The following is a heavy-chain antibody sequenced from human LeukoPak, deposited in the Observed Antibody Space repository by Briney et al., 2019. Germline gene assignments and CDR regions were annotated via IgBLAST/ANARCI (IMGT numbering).Heavy chain of an antibody. CDR1: GSTFGDYW. V-gene: IGHV3-7*01. J-gene: IGHJ4*02. Sequence: GGSLRLSCVSSGSTFGDYWMNWVRQAPGKGLEWVATIKQDGSENYYVESVKGRFTIVRDDGKNSVYLQMNSLRVEDTALYYCVRGPHYGAYADYFDYWGQGALVTVSS. CDR2: IKQDGSEN. D-gene: IGHD4-17*01. CDR3: VRGPHYGAYADYFDY.